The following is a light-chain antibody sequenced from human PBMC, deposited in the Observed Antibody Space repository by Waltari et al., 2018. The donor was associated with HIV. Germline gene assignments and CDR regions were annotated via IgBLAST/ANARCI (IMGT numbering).Light chain of an antibody. V-gene: IGKV3-20*01. J-gene: IGKJ4*01. CDR1: QTTSSEY. CDR3: QQYGRSSLT. Sequence: IVLTQSPGTLSLSPEESLTLSCRASQTTSSEYLAWYQQKPGQAPRLLIYGASRRATGIPDRFTGSGSGIDFTLTITRLEPEDFAVYYCQQYGRSSLTFGGGTKVEIK. CDR2: GAS.